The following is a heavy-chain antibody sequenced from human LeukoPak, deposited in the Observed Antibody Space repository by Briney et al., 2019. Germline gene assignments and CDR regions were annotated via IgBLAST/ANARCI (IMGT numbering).Heavy chain of an antibody. V-gene: IGHV3-53*01. Sequence: PGGSLRLSCAASGVTVSSNYMSWVRQAPGKGLEWVSVFYSGGSRYYADSVKGRLTISRDNSKNTLYFQTNSLRAEDTAVYYCARGTFYGGNSPFAFDIWGQGTMVTVSS. J-gene: IGHJ3*02. CDR2: FYSGGSR. CDR3: ARGTFYGGNSPFAFDI. CDR1: GVTVSSNY. D-gene: IGHD4-23*01.